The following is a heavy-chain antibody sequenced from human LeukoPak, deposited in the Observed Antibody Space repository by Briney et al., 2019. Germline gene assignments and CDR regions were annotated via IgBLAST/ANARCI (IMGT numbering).Heavy chain of an antibody. D-gene: IGHD2/OR15-2a*01. CDR1: GFTFSRYW. J-gene: IGHJ6*02. CDR2: ISTDGSST. CDR3: ASYLTSIPSGMDV. Sequence: GGSLRLSCAASGFTFSRYWMHWLRQAPGKGLVWVSRISTDGSSTTYADSVKGRFTISRDNGRNTLYLQMYSLRAEDTAVYYCASYLTSIPSGMDVWGQGTTVTVSS. V-gene: IGHV3-74*01.